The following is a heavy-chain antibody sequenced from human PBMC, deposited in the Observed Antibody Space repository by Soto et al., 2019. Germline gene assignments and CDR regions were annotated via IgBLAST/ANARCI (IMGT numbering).Heavy chain of an antibody. Sequence: QVQLQESGPGLVKPSETLSLTCTVSGGSISSYYWRWIRQPPGKGLEWIGYIYYSGSTNYNPSLKSRVTTSVDTSKNQFSLKLSSVTAADTAVYYCAGHHDSWGQGTLGTVSS. CDR3: AGHHDS. V-gene: IGHV4-59*08. CDR2: IYYSGST. CDR1: GGSISSYY. J-gene: IGHJ4*02.